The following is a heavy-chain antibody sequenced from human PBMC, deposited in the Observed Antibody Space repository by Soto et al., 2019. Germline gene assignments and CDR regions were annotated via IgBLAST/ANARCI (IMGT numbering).Heavy chain of an antibody. J-gene: IGHJ6*02. CDR2: ISSSSSYI. Sequence: EVQLVESGGGLVKPGGSLRLSCAASGFTFSSYSMNWVRQAPGKGLEWVSSISSSSSYIYYADSVKSRFTISRDNAKNSLYLQMNSLRAEDRAVYYCARSRIRYCSGTSCRAIQPYYYCGMDVWGQGTTVTVSS. CDR1: GFTFSSYS. V-gene: IGHV3-21*01. CDR3: ARSRIRYCSGTSCRAIQPYYYCGMDV. D-gene: IGHD2-2*01.